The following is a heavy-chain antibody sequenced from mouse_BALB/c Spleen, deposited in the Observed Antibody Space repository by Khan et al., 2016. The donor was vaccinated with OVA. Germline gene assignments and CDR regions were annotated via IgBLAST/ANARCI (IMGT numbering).Heavy chain of an antibody. J-gene: IGHJ2*01. Sequence: EVQLQESGPGLVKPSQSLSLTCTVTGYSITSDYAWNWIRQFPGNKLEWMGYISYSGNTNYNPSPKSRISITRDTSKNQFFLQLISVTTEDTATYYCARVYGGDFDYWGQGTTLTVSS. CDR1: GYSITSDYA. CDR3: ARVYGGDFDY. D-gene: IGHD1-1*01. V-gene: IGHV3-2*02. CDR2: ISYSGNT.